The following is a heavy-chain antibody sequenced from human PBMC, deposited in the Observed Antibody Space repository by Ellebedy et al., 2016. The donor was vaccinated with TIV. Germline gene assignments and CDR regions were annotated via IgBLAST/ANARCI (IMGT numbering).Heavy chain of an antibody. D-gene: IGHD6-25*01. CDR2: LYYSGST. CDR3: ATSAAIDAFDI. Sequence: SETLSLTXSVSGGSVIRNGHHCTWIRQPPGKGLEWIGGLYYSGSTWYNPSLKSRVTISVDTSKNLFSLRLRSVTAADTAVYYCATSAAIDAFDIWGQGTMVTVSS. J-gene: IGHJ3*02. V-gene: IGHV4-39*02. CDR1: GGSVIRNGHH.